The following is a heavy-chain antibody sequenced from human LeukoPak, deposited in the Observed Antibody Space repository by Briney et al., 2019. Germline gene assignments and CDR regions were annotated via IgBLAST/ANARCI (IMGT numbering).Heavy chain of an antibody. Sequence: GSSVKVSCKASGGTFSSYAISWVRQAPGQGLEWMGWINPNSGGTNYAQKFQGRVTMTRDTSISTAYMELSRLRSDDTAVYYCARESAQLFAFHWGQGTLVTVSS. J-gene: IGHJ4*02. CDR3: ARESAQLFAFH. CDR1: GGTFSSYA. CDR2: INPNSGGT. V-gene: IGHV1-2*02. D-gene: IGHD3-10*01.